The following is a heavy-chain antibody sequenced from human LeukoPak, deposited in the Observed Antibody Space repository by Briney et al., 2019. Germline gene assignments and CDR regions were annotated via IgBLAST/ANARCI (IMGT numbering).Heavy chain of an antibody. D-gene: IGHD3-22*01. CDR3: ARAPPYYYDSSGYYLVDY. CDR2: VYSGGST. J-gene: IGHJ4*02. V-gene: IGHV3-66*01. Sequence: GGSLRLSCAASGFTVSSNYMSWVRQAPGKGLEWVSVVYSGGSTYYADSVKGRFTISRDNSKNTLYLRMNSLRAEDTAVYYCARAPPYYYDSSGYYLVDYWGQGTLVTVSS. CDR1: GFTVSSNY.